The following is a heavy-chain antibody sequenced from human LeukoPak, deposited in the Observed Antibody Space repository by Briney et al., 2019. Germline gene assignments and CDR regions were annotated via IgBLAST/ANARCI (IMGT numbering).Heavy chain of an antibody. CDR2: INHSGST. CDR3: ARVQSYDYVWGSFDY. Sequence: SETLSLTCAVYGGSFSGYYWSWIRQPPGKGLEWIGEINHSGSTNYNPSLKSRVTISVDTSKNQFSLKLSSVPAADTAVYYCARVQSYDYVWGSFDYWGQGTLVTVSS. D-gene: IGHD3-16*01. V-gene: IGHV4-34*01. CDR1: GGSFSGYY. J-gene: IGHJ4*02.